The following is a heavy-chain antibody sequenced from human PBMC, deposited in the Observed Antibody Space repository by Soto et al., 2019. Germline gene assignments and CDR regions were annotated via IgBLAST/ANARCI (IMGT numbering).Heavy chain of an antibody. Sequence: SLNVSCKSSGFALSSSAVHWVRLARGHRLQWIGWIDVGSANANYAQMLQERVTLSVDTSKNHFSLTLTSVTAADTAVYFCARVLRDVLSDRYYWYLDLLVSGTLVT. CDR3: ARVLRDVLSDRYYWYLDL. D-gene: IGHD3-16*02. V-gene: IGHV1-58*01. CDR2: IDVGSANA. CDR1: GFALSSSA. J-gene: IGHJ2*01.